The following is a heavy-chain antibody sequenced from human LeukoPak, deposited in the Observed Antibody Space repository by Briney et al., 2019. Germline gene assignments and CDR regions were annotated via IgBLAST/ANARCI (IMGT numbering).Heavy chain of an antibody. CDR2: IYYSGST. J-gene: IGHJ4*02. Sequence: PSETLSLTCTVSGGSISSGDYYWSWILQPPGKGLEWIGYIYYSGSTYYNPSLKSRVTISVDTSKNQSSLKLSSVTAADTAVYYCARDGVGGLYYFDYWGQGTLVTVSS. V-gene: IGHV4-30-4*01. CDR1: GGSISSGDYY. D-gene: IGHD4-23*01. CDR3: ARDGVGGLYYFDY.